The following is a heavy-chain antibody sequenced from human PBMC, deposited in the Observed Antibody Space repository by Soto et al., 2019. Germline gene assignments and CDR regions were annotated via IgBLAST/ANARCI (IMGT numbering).Heavy chain of an antibody. CDR3: ARGSPLLAVSLDY. J-gene: IGHJ4*02. Sequence: GGSLRLSCAASGFTFSDYYMSWIRQAPGKGLEWVSYISSSSSYTNYADSVKGRFTISRDNAKNSLYLQMNSLRAEDTAVYYCARGSPLLAVSLDYWGQGTLVTVSS. CDR2: ISSSSSYT. V-gene: IGHV3-11*06. CDR1: GFTFSDYY. D-gene: IGHD6-19*01.